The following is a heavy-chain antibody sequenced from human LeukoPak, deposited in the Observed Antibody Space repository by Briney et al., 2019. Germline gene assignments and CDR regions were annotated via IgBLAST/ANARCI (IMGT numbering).Heavy chain of an antibody. CDR1: GITLSNYG. CDR3: AKRGVVIRVILVGFHKEAYYFDS. Sequence: PGGSLRLSCAVSGITLSNYGMSRVRQAPGKGLEWVAGISDSGGRTNYADSVKGRVTISRDNPKNTLYLRMNSLRAEDTAVYFCAKRGVVIRVILVGFHKEAYYFDSWGQGALVTVSS. D-gene: IGHD3-22*01. V-gene: IGHV3-23*01. CDR2: ISDSGGRT. J-gene: IGHJ4*02.